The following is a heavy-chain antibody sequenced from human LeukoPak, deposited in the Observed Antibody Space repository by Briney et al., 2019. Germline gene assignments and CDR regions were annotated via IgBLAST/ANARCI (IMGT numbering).Heavy chain of an antibody. CDR2: VRYDESTK. CDR1: GFSFSNYW. V-gene: IGHV3-30*02. J-gene: IGHJ4*02. CDR3: AKDVPAAYFDY. Sequence: GGSLRLSCAASGFSFSNYWMSWVRQAPGKGLEWVAFVRYDESTKFYADSVKGRFTISRDNSKTTPYLQMNSLRPEHTAVYYCAKDVPAAYFDYWGQGTLVTVSS. D-gene: IGHD2-2*01.